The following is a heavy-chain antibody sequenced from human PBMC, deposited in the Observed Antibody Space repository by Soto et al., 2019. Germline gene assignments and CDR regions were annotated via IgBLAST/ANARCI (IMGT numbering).Heavy chain of an antibody. Sequence: GGALRVSCSVSGVTLGSYWMNWVRLIPGKGLEWVAYIKPDGSATYYVDSVKGRFTISRDNAKNSLYLQMNSLRVEDTSVYYCARAGYCGPGCYYYFDYWGQGTLVTVSS. CDR3: ARAGYCGPGCYYYFDY. CDR1: GVTLGSYW. J-gene: IGHJ4*02. D-gene: IGHD2-21*02. CDR2: IKPDGSAT. V-gene: IGHV3-7*01.